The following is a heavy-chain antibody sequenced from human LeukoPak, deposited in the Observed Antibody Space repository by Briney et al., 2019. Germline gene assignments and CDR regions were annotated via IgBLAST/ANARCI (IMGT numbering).Heavy chain of an antibody. CDR1: GFTFSSYA. Sequence: GGSLRLSCAASGFTFSSYAMHWVRQAPGKGLEWVAVISYDGSNKYYADSVKGRFTISRDNSKNTLYLQMNSLRAEDTAVYYCAGGYGYGLGGYFDYWGQGTLVTVSS. CDR3: AGGYGYGLGGYFDY. CDR2: ISYDGSNK. D-gene: IGHD5-18*01. J-gene: IGHJ4*02. V-gene: IGHV3-30-3*01.